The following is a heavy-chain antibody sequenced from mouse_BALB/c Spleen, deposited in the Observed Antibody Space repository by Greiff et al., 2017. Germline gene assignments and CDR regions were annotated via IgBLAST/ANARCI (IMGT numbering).Heavy chain of an antibody. CDR1: GFNIKDYY. Sequence: VQLQQSGAELVRSGASVKLSCTASGFNIKDYYMPWVKQRPEQGLEWIGWIDPENGDTEYAPKFPGKATMTADTSSHTAYLQLSSLTSEDTAVYYCNFYYGSAWFAYWGQGTLVTVSA. CDR2: IDPENGDT. J-gene: IGHJ3*01. V-gene: IGHV14-4*02. D-gene: IGHD2-2*01. CDR3: NFYYGSAWFAY.